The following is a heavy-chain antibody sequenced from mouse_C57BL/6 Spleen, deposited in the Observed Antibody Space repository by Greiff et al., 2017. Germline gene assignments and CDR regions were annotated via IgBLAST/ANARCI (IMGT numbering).Heavy chain of an antibody. CDR3: ARGDRGEFAY. D-gene: IGHD2-13*01. V-gene: IGHV3-6*01. J-gene: IGHJ3*01. CDR1: GYSITSGYY. Sequence: DVKLQESGPGLVKPSQSLSLTCSVTGYSITSGYYWNWIRQFPGNKLEWMGYISYDGSNNYNPSLKNRISITRDTSKNQFFLKLNSVTTEDTATYYCARGDRGEFAYWGQGTLVTVSA. CDR2: ISYDGSN.